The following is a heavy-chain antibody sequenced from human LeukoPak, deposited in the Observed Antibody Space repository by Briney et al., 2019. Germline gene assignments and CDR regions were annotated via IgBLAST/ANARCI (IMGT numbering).Heavy chain of an antibody. CDR3: ARDSMVRGVHYYFDY. CDR2: ISAYNGNT. J-gene: IGHJ4*02. CDR1: GYTFTSYG. D-gene: IGHD3-10*01. Sequence: ASVKVSCKASGYTFTSYGINWVRQAPGQGLEWMGWISAYNGNTNYAQKLQGRVTMTTDTSTSTAYMELRSLRSDDTAVYYCARDSMVRGVHYYFDYWGQGTLVTVSS. V-gene: IGHV1-18*01.